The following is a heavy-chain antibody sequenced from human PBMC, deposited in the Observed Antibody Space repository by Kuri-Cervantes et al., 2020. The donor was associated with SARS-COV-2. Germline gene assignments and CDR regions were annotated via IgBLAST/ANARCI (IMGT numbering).Heavy chain of an antibody. D-gene: IGHD5-24*01. Sequence: SETLSLTCTVSGGSISSYYWSWIRQPPGKGLEWIGEINHSGSTNYNPSLKSRVTISVDTSKNQFSLKLSSVTAADTAVYYCARGLRWQQPHRNYYYYGMDVWGQGTTVTVSS. CDR3: ARGLRWQQPHRNYYYYGMDV. CDR2: INHSGST. J-gene: IGHJ6*02. CDR1: GGSISSYY. V-gene: IGHV4-34*01.